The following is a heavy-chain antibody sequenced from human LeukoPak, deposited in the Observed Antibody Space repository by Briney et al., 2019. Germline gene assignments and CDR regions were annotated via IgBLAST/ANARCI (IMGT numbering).Heavy chain of an antibody. V-gene: IGHV3-30*18. Sequence: AGSLRLPCAASGFTFSSYGMHWVRQAPGKGLEWVAVISYDGSNKYYADSVKGRFTISRDNSKNTLYLQMNSLRAEDTAVYYCAKEDYWGQGTLVTVSS. CDR2: ISYDGSNK. CDR3: AKEDY. J-gene: IGHJ4*02. CDR1: GFTFSSYG.